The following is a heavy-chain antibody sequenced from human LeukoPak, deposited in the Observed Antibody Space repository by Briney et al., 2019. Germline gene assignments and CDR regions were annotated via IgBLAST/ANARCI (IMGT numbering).Heavy chain of an antibody. CDR1: GYIFASYG. J-gene: IGHJ4*02. Sequence: ASVKVSCKASGYIFASYGITWVRQAPGHGPEWMGWISGFDGKTEYSEKFQERVTLTTDTSASTAYMELRSLQSDDTAVYYCARDLGFGGNLSYFDHWGQGALVTVSS. D-gene: IGHD3-10*01. V-gene: IGHV1-18*01. CDR3: ARDLGFGGNLSYFDH. CDR2: ISGFDGKT.